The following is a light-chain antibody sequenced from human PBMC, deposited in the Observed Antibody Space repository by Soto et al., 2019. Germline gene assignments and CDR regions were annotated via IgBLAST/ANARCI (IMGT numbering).Light chain of an antibody. CDR3: QHYGTSTPLYT. J-gene: IGKJ2*01. V-gene: IGKV3-20*01. CDR1: QSVSSK. Sequence: EIVLTQSPGTLSWSLGERATLSCRASQSVSSKLAWYQQKPGQAPRLLIYGASSRATGIPDRFSVSGSGTDFTLTINRLEPEDFAVYYCQHYGTSTPLYTFGQWTKLEIK. CDR2: GAS.